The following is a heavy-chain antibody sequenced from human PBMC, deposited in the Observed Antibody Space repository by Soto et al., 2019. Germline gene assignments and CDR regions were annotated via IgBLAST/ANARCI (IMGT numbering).Heavy chain of an antibody. CDR2: INPNSGGT. D-gene: IGHD2-15*01. CDR3: ARSGYCSGGSCYLAHY. CDR1: GYTFTGYY. V-gene: IGHV1-2*02. J-gene: IGHJ4*02. Sequence: ASVKVSCKASGYTFTGYYMHWVRQAPGQGLEWMGWINPNSGGTNYAQKFQGRVTMTRDTSISTAYMELSRLRSDDMAVYYCARSGYCSGGSCYLAHYWGQGTLVTVSS.